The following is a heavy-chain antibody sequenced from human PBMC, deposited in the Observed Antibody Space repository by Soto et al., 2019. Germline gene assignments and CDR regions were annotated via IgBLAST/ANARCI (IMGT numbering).Heavy chain of an antibody. CDR3: ARDGGATIQLWPRLDY. CDR1: GFTFSSYG. V-gene: IGHV3-33*01. CDR2: IWYDGSNK. J-gene: IGHJ4*02. D-gene: IGHD5-18*01. Sequence: GGSLRLSCAASGFTFSSYGMHWVRQAPGKGLEWVAVIWYDGSNKYYADSVKGRFTISRDNSKNTLYLQMNSLRAEDTAVYYCARDGGATIQLWPRLDYWGQGTLVTVSS.